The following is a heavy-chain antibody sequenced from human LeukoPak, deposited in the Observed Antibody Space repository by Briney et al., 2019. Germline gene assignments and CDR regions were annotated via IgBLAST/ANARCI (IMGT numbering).Heavy chain of an antibody. CDR2: IRGNGGST. CDR3: AEYYFYDSSGYQQYYFDY. Sequence: GGSLRLSCSASGFTFSSYAMHWVRQAPGKGLEYVSSIRGNGGSTYYAASVKGRFTISRDNSKDTLYLQMNSLRAEDTAVYYCAEYYFYDSSGYQQYYFDYWGQGTLVTVSS. J-gene: IGHJ4*02. D-gene: IGHD3-22*01. V-gene: IGHV3-64*04. CDR1: GFTFSSYA.